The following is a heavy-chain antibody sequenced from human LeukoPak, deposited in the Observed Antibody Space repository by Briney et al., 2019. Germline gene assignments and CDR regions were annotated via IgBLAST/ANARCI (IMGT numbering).Heavy chain of an antibody. J-gene: IGHJ4*02. D-gene: IGHD6-19*01. CDR3: SRGSGWLSVY. Sequence: GGSLRLSCTASGFTFGDYLMSWFRQAPGKGLEWIGFISGGTTEYAASVTGRSTISRDDSTSIAYLQMNSLTTEDTAVYYCSRGSGWLSVYWGQGTLVTVSS. CDR2: ISGGTT. V-gene: IGHV3-49*03. CDR1: GFTFGDYL.